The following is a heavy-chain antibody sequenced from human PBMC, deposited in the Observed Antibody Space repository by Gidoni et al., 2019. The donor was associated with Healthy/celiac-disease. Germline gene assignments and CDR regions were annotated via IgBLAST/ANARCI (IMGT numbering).Heavy chain of an antibody. V-gene: IGHV3-64D*06. CDR2: ISSNGGST. J-gene: IGHJ4*02. CDR1: GFTFSSYA. Sequence: EVQLVESGGGLVQPGGSLRLACSASGFTFSSYAMHWVRQAPGKGLEYGSAISSNGGSTYYADSVKGRFTISRDNSKNTLYLQMSSLRAEDTAVYYCVKVREYSSGWYRGYYFDYWGQGTLVTVSS. D-gene: IGHD6-19*01. CDR3: VKVREYSSGWYRGYYFDY.